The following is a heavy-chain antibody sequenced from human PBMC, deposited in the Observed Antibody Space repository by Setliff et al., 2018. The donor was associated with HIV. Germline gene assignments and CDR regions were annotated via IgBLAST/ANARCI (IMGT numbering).Heavy chain of an antibody. Sequence: GGSLRLSCAASGFTFSDYWMSWVRQAPGKGLEWVANIKQDGTDKYYVDSVRGRFTIPRDNARNSLFLQMNSLRVEDTAVYYCARDTCDTPSCYAGPRFVYWGQGNLVTVSS. CDR2: IKQDGTDK. J-gene: IGHJ4*02. D-gene: IGHD2-2*01. CDR1: GFTFSDYW. V-gene: IGHV3-7*01. CDR3: ARDTCDTPSCYAGPRFVY.